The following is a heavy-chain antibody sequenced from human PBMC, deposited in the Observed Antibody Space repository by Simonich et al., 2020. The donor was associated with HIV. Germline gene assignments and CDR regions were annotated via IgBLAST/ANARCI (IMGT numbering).Heavy chain of an antibody. D-gene: IGHD3-9*01. CDR3: ATWEIKDNVLTGYTYWYFDL. CDR1: GHTLTELS. V-gene: IGHV1-24*01. CDR2: FDPEEGKT. J-gene: IGHJ2*01. Sequence: QVQLGQSGTEVKKPGASVKVSCKVSGHTLTELSMHWVRQAPGKGLEWMGGFDPEEGKTIYEQEFQGRVTLTEDTSTDTAYMELSSLRSEDTAVYYCATWEIKDNVLTGYTYWYFDLWGRGTLVTVSS.